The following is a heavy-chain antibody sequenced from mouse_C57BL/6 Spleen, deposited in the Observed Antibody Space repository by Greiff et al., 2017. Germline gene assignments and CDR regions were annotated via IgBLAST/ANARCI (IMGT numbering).Heavy chain of an antibody. V-gene: IGHV5-4*03. CDR3: ARSLDGYPFAY. CDR2: ISDGGSYT. J-gene: IGHJ3*01. D-gene: IGHD2-3*01. CDR1: GFTFSSYA. Sequence: EVMLVESGGGLVKPGGSLKLSCAASGFTFSSYAMSWVRPTPEKRLEWVATISDGGSYTYYPDNVKGRFTISRDNAKNNLYLQMSHLKSEDTAMYYCARSLDGYPFAYWGQGTLVTVSA.